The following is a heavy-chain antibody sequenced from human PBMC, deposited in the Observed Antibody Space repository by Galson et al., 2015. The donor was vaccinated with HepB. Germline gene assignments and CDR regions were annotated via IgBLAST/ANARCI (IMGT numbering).Heavy chain of an antibody. CDR1: GYTLRNYD. D-gene: IGHD6-6*01. Sequence: SVKVSCKASGYTLRNYDLSWVRQAPGQGLEWMGTIRAYTGDTNSAQTLQDRVIMTTDTSTSTAYMELRSLRSDDTAVYFCTRGGASSYYFDYWGRGTLVIVSS. J-gene: IGHJ4*02. CDR2: IRAYTGDT. V-gene: IGHV1-18*04. CDR3: TRGGASSYYFDY.